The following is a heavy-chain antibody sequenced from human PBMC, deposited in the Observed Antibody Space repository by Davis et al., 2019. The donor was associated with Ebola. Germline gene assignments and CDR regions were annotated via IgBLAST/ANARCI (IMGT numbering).Heavy chain of an antibody. Sequence: ASVKVSCKASGYTFTSYGISWVRQAPGQGLEWMGWISAYNGNTNYAQKLQGRVTMTTDTSTSTTYMVLRSRRSDDTAVYYCAKTMVQRVIANIYGMDVWGQGTTVTVSS. J-gene: IGHJ6*02. CDR1: GYTFTSYG. CDR3: AKTMVQRVIANIYGMDV. D-gene: IGHD3-10*01. CDR2: ISAYNGNT. V-gene: IGHV1-18*01.